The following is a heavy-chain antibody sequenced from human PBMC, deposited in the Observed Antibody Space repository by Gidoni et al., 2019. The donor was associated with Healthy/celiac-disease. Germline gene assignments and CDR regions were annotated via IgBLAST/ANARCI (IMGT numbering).Heavy chain of an antibody. Sequence: EVQLLESGGGLVQPGGSLRLSCAASGFTFSSYAMSWVRQAPGKGLEWVSAISGSGGSTYYADSVKGRFTISRDNSKNTLYLQMNSLRAEDTAVYYCAKGGGAWWELLGAWYFDLWGRGTLVTVSS. J-gene: IGHJ2*01. CDR2: ISGSGGST. CDR1: GFTFSSYA. D-gene: IGHD1-26*01. V-gene: IGHV3-23*01. CDR3: AKGGGAWWELLGAWYFDL.